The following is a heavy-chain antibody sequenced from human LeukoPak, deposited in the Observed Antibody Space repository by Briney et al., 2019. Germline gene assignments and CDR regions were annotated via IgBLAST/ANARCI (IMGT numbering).Heavy chain of an antibody. Sequence: SETLSLTCAVYGGSFSGYYWSWIRQPPGKGLEWIGEINHSGSTNYNPSLKSRATISVDTSKNQFSLKLSSVTAADTAVYFCTRSSDFGGYYFYYYMDVWGKGTTVSVSS. J-gene: IGHJ6*03. CDR2: INHSGST. CDR1: GGSFSGYY. V-gene: IGHV4-34*01. CDR3: TRSSDFGGYYFYYYMDV. D-gene: IGHD4-23*01.